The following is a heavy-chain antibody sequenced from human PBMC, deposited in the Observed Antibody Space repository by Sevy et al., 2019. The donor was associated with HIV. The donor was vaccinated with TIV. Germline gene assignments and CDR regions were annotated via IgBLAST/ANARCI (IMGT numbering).Heavy chain of an antibody. J-gene: IGHJ4*02. D-gene: IGHD3-3*01. V-gene: IGHV4-30-2*01. Sequence: SETLSLTCAVSGGSISSGGYSWSWIRQPPGKGLEWLGYIHHSGSTYYNPSLKSRVTISVDRSKNQFSLKLSSVTAADTAVYYCARALYDFWSGYYQPTFDYWGQGTLVTVSS. CDR3: ARALYDFWSGYYQPTFDY. CDR1: GGSISSGGYS. CDR2: IHHSGST.